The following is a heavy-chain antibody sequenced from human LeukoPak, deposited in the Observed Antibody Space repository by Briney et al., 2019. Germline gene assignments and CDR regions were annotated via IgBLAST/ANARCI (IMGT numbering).Heavy chain of an antibody. CDR3: AKDRDSGTTIPDAFDI. CDR1: GFTFSSYG. J-gene: IGHJ3*02. D-gene: IGHD1-1*01. V-gene: IGHV3-30*02. Sequence: GRSLRLSCAASGFTFSSYGMHWVRQAPGKGLEWVAFIRYDGSNKYYADSVKGRFTISRDNSKNTLYLQMNSLRAEDTAVYYCAKDRDSGTTIPDAFDIWGQGTMVTVSS. CDR2: IRYDGSNK.